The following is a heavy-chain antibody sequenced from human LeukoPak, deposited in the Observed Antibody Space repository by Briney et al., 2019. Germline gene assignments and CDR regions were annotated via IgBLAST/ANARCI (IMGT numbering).Heavy chain of an antibody. D-gene: IGHD5-12*01. Sequence: PGGSLRLSCAASGFTFSSYEMNWVRQAPGKGLEWVSYISSSGSTIYYADSVKGRFTISRDNAKNSLYLQMNSLRAEDTAVYYCAREETGYSGYANWFDPWGQGTLVTVSS. CDR2: ISSSGSTI. CDR3: AREETGYSGYANWFDP. J-gene: IGHJ5*02. V-gene: IGHV3-48*03. CDR1: GFTFSSYE.